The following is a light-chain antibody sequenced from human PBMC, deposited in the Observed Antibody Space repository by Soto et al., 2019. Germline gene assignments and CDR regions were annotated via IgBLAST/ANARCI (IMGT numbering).Light chain of an antibody. Sequence: QSVLTQAPSASGTPGQRVTISCSGSNSNIGGNSVSWYHHLPGTAPKLLIFSNSQRPSGVPDRFSGSKSGTSASLAISGLQSEDEADYYCASWDDSLNGHWVFGGGTKLTVL. CDR1: NSNIGGNS. CDR2: SNS. CDR3: ASWDDSLNGHWV. V-gene: IGLV1-44*01. J-gene: IGLJ3*02.